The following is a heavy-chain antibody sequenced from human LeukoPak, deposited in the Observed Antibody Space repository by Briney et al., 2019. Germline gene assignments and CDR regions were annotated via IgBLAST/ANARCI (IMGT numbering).Heavy chain of an antibody. CDR2: ISYDGSNK. V-gene: IGHV3-30*03. CDR3: ARVPTCSTSCYGGFDY. J-gene: IGHJ4*02. D-gene: IGHD2-2*01. CDR1: GFTFSSYG. Sequence: GGSLRLSCAASGFTFSSYGMHWVRQAPGKGLEWVAVISYDGSNKYYADSVKGRFTISRDNSKNTLYLQMNSLRAEDTAVYYCARVPTCSTSCYGGFDYWGQGTLVTVSS.